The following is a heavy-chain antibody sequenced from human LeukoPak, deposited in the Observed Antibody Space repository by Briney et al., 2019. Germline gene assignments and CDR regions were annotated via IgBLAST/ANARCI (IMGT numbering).Heavy chain of an antibody. V-gene: IGHV3-48*02. CDR1: GFTFSSYS. CDR2: ISRSTSTT. J-gene: IGHJ4*02. Sequence: GSLRLSCVASGFTFSSYSMNWVRQAPGKGLEWVSYISRSTSTTYYADSVKGRFTISRDNAKNSLYLQMNSLRDEDTAVYYCARDPDLYYYDSSTVFDYWGQGSLVTVSS. CDR3: ARDPDLYYYDSSTVFDY. D-gene: IGHD3-22*01.